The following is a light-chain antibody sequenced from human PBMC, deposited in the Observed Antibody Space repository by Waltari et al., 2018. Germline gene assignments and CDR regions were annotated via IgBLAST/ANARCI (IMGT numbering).Light chain of an antibody. CDR2: DAF. J-gene: IGKJ1*01. CDR3: QMYVRLPAT. CDR1: QSVGRS. Sequence: EIVLTQSPGTLSLSPGERVTLSCRASQSVGRSLAWYQQKPGQPPRLLIYDAFTRATGIADRFSGSGSGTDFSLTISRLDPEDFAVYYCQMYVRLPATFGQGTKVEIK. V-gene: IGKV3-20*01.